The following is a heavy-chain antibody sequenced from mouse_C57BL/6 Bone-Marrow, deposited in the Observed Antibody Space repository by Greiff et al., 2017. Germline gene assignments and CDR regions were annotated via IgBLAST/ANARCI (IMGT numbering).Heavy chain of an antibody. J-gene: IGHJ3*01. D-gene: IGHD2-12*01. CDR1: GYTFTSYW. V-gene: IGHV1-64*01. CDR3: ARPLTAY. Sequence: QVHVKQSGAELVKPGASVKLSCKASGYTFTSYWMHWVKQRPGQGLEWIGMIHPNSGSTNYNEKFKRKATLTVDKSSSTAYMQLSSLTSEDSAVYYCARPLTAYWGQGTLVTVSA. CDR2: IHPNSGST.